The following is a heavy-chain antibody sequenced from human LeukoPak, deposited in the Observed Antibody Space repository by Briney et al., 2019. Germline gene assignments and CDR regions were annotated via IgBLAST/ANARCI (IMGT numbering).Heavy chain of an antibody. CDR2: ITSSSSYT. CDR3: VSQSTDWANFEY. D-gene: IGHD3-9*01. V-gene: IGHV3-11*03. Sequence: GGSLRLSCAASGFTFSDYNMNWVRQAPGKGLEWVSYITSSSSYTNYADSVKGRFTISRDNAKNSLYLQMNSLRAEDTAVYYCVSQSTDWANFEYWGQGTLVTVSS. J-gene: IGHJ4*02. CDR1: GFTFSDYN.